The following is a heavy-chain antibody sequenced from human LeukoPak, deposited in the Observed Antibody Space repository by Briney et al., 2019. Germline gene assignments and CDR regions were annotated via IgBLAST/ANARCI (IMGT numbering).Heavy chain of an antibody. J-gene: IGHJ3*02. CDR2: INPNSGGA. CDR3: AKSTNWGSISDGFDI. Sequence: GASVKVSCKASGYSFIGYYIHWVRQAPGQGLEWMGWINPNSGGANYAQKFQGRVTMTRDTSISTMYMELTRLRSDDTAMYYCAKSTNWGSISDGFDIWGQGTMVTVAS. CDR1: GYSFIGYY. D-gene: IGHD7-27*01. V-gene: IGHV1-2*02.